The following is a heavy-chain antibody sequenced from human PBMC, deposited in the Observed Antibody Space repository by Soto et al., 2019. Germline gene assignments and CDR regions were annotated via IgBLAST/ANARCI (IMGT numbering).Heavy chain of an antibody. V-gene: IGHV1-3*01. J-gene: IGHJ4*02. CDR1: GYTFTSYA. D-gene: IGHD3-3*01. Sequence: ASVKVSCKASGYTFTSYAMHWVRQAPGQRLEWMGWINAGNGNTKYSQKFQGRVTITRDTSASTAYMELSSLRSDDTAVYYCARGRRFLEWLRTPVGGLSLDYWGQGTLVTVSS. CDR2: INAGNGNT. CDR3: ARGRRFLEWLRTPVGGLSLDY.